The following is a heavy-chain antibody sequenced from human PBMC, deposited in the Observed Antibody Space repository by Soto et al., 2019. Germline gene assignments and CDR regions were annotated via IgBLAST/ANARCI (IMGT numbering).Heavy chain of an antibody. CDR3: ARGYGAADY. J-gene: IGHJ4*02. CDR1: VFTFRRYG. V-gene: IGHV3-48*02. CDR2: IGTAPTTI. Sequence: GGSLRLSCGASVFTFRRYGMNWVRQSPGKGPGWVSFIGTAPTTIYYADSVKGRFTISRDDAKTSLHLQMDSLREEDTALYYCARGYGAADYWGQGTQVTVSS. D-gene: IGHD4-17*01.